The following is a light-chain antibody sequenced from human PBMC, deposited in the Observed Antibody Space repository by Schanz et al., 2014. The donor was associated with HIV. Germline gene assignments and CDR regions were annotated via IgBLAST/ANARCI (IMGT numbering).Light chain of an antibody. CDR1: SSDIGSNT. CDR3: AAWDDRSDVV. CDR2: GNS. Sequence: QSVLTQPPSASGTPGQRVTISCSGSSSDIGSNTVNWYQQLPGTAPKLLIYGNSNRPSGVPDRFSGSKSGTSASLAISGLQSEDEADYYCAAWDDRSDVVFGGGTKLTVL. V-gene: IGLV1-44*01. J-gene: IGLJ2*01.